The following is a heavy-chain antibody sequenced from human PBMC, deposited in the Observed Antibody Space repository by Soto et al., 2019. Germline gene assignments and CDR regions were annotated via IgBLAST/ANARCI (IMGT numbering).Heavy chain of an antibody. J-gene: IGHJ3*02. V-gene: IGHV1-18*03. CDR3: ARGHDDYNWRSYGSRTHTFDI. CDR2: ISTYKGST. Sequence: QVQLVQSGVEVKKPGASVKVSCKASGYTFTNYSVNWVRQAPGQGLEWMGWISTYKGSTYSTPKLQGRVTMTLDTSTSTAYMELRGLRPDDMSVYYCARGHDDYNWRSYGSRTHTFDIWVQGPIVTVSS. D-gene: IGHD3-16*01. CDR1: GYTFTNYS.